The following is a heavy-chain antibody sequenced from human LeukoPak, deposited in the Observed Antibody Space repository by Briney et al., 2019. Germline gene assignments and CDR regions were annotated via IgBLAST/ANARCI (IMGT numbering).Heavy chain of an antibody. J-gene: IGHJ4*02. CDR3: ARDSDSSGWSWVY. CDR1: GYRFTSDMYA. D-gene: IGHD6-19*01. Sequence: ASVKVSCKASGYRFTSDMYAIHWMRQAPGHRLEWLGYINAGTGKTMYPQKFQGRVTITGDTYASTVSMELSSLTSEDTATYYCARDSDSSGWSWVYWGQGTLLIVSS. CDR2: INAGTGKT. V-gene: IGHV1-3*01.